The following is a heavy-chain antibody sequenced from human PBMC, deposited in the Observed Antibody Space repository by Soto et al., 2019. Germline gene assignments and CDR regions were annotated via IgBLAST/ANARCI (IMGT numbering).Heavy chain of an antibody. CDR2: IYYLGST. D-gene: IGHD3-10*01. CDR3: ARDWYDGSGSPYPAY. CDR1: VGSMSEYF. J-gene: IGHJ4*02. Sequence: SETLSLTCSVSVGSMSEYFWSWIRQSPGKGLEWIGYIYYLGSTDYNPSLKSRVTISVDTSKRQFSLRLTSVTAADTAVYYCARDWYDGSGSPYPAYWGPGTQVTVSS. V-gene: IGHV4-59*01.